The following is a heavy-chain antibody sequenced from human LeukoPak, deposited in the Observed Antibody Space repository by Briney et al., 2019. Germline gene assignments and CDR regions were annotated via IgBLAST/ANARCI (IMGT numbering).Heavy chain of an antibody. Sequence: GGSLRLSCAASGFTFSSYGMHWVRQAPGKGLEWVAFIRYDESNKYYADSVKGRFTISRDNSKNTLYLQMNSLRAEDTAVYYCARGSSPHYYYYYYMDVWGKGTTVAVSS. CDR1: GFTFSSYG. CDR3: ARGSSPHYYYYYYMDV. J-gene: IGHJ6*03. CDR2: IRYDESNK. D-gene: IGHD6-13*01. V-gene: IGHV3-30*02.